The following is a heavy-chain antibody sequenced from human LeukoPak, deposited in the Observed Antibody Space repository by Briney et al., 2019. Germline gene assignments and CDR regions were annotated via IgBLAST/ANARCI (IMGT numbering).Heavy chain of an antibody. CDR3: ARGSPSYGDYLIDY. CDR1: GFIFSSYA. Sequence: GGSLRLSCAASGFIFSSYAMSRVRQAPGKGLEWVSSISSSSSYIYYADSVKGRFTISRDNAKNSLYLQMNSLRAEDTAVYYCARGSPSYGDYLIDYWGQGTLVTVSS. V-gene: IGHV3-21*01. D-gene: IGHD4-17*01. J-gene: IGHJ4*02. CDR2: ISSSSSYI.